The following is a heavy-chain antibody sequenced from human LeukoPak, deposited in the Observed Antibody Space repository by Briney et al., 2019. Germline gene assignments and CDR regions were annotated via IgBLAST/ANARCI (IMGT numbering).Heavy chain of an antibody. D-gene: IGHD6-13*01. CDR2: ISGSGGTT. J-gene: IGHJ4*02. V-gene: IGHV3-23*01. Sequence: GGSLRLSCAPSGFTFSSYVMSWVRQAPGKGLEWVSAISGSGGTTYYADSVKGGFTISRDNTKNTLYLQMNSLRAEDTAVYYCAKFAGGSTRQQFDYWGQGTLVTVSS. CDR3: AKFAGGSTRQQFDY. CDR1: GFTFSSYV.